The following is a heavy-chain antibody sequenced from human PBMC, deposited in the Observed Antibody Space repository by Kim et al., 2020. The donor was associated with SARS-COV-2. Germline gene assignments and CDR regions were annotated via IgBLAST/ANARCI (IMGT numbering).Heavy chain of an antibody. CDR1: GYTFTNYD. V-gene: IGHV7-4-1*02. Sequence: ASVKVSCKASGYTFTNYDISRVRPAPGQGLEWMGWINTDSWNPTYDQAFTGRFVLSVDTSVSTPYLQISSLKAEDTALYYCARVIWGSYRYTDSWGQGTLVTVSS. CDR2: INTDSWNP. J-gene: IGHJ4*02. D-gene: IGHD3-16*02. CDR3: ARVIWGSYRYTDS.